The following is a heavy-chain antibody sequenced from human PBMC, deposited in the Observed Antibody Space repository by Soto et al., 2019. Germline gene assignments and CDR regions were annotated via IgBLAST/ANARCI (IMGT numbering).Heavy chain of an antibody. CDR2: ISWNSGSI. Sequence: EVQLVESGGGLVQPGRSLRLSCAASGFTFDDYAMHWVRQAPGKGLEWVSGISWNSGSIGYADSVKGRFTISRDNAKNSLYLQMNSQRAEDTALYYCAKDGSAVAGRTIDYWGQGTLVTVSS. CDR3: AKDGSAVAGRTIDY. D-gene: IGHD6-19*01. V-gene: IGHV3-9*01. J-gene: IGHJ4*02. CDR1: GFTFDDYA.